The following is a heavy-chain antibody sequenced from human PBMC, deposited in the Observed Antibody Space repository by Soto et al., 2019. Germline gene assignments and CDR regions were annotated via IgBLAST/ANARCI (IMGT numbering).Heavy chain of an antibody. Sequence: QVQLVESGGGVVQPGRSLTLSCAASGFTFSSYGMHWVRQAPGKGPEWVAVISYAVLRLKYTDSVKGRFTISRDNSKNTLYLLMSLLRPEDGAVYYCAKVSLTYYEGSIYMDVWGKGTTVTVSS. J-gene: IGHJ6*03. CDR3: AKVSLTYYEGSIYMDV. D-gene: IGHD3-10*01. CDR1: GFTFSSYG. CDR2: ISYAVLRL. V-gene: IGHV3-30*18.